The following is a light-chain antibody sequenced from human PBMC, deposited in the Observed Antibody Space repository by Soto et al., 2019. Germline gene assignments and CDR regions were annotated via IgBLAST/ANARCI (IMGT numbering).Light chain of an antibody. CDR1: WSNIGNNA. V-gene: IGLV1-36*01. J-gene: IGLJ2*01. CDR3: AVLEDNLNGVV. CDR2: YDD. Sequence: QSVLTQPPSVSEAPRQRVTISCSGSWSNIGNNAVNWYQQLPGKAPKLLIYYDDLLSSGVSDRFSGSKSGPSASLAIRGLQSEDEADYYCAVLEDNLNGVVFGGGTKLTVL.